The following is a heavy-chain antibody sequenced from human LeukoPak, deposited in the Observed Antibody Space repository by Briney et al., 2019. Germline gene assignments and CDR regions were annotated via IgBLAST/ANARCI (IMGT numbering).Heavy chain of an antibody. CDR3: AKDAERGFDFSNSLQS. Sequence: PGGSLRLSCTTSGLTFSHYAMHWVRQAPGKGLEWVAVIWNDGSDKYYGDSVKGRFTISRDNSKKTVYLQLSSLRVEDTAVYYCAKDAERGFDFSNSLQSWGQGTLVTVSS. D-gene: IGHD4-11*01. CDR1: GLTFSHYA. V-gene: IGHV3-33*06. CDR2: IWNDGSDK. J-gene: IGHJ4*02.